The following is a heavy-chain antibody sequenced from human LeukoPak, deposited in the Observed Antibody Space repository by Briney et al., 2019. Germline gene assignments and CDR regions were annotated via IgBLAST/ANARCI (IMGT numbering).Heavy chain of an antibody. CDR1: GYSISSGYY. D-gene: IGHD5-24*01. J-gene: IGHJ4*02. CDR3: ARHGSEMATIEDIVFYFDY. CDR2: IYHSGST. V-gene: IGHV4-38-2*01. Sequence: SETLSLTCAVSGYSISSGYYWGWIRQPPGKGLEWIESIYHSGSTYYNPSLKSRVTISVDTSKNQFSLKLSSVTAADTAVYYCARHGSEMATIEDIVFYFDYWGQGTLVTVSS.